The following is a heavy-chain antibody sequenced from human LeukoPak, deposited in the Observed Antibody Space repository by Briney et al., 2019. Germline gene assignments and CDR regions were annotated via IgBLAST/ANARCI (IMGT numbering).Heavy chain of an antibody. CDR3: ATTGGGSYYYFDY. Sequence: SSETLSLTCTVSGGSISSSSYYWGWIRQPPGKGLEWIGSIYYSGSTYYNPSLKSRVTISVDTSKNQFSLKLSSVTAADTAVYYCATTGGGSYYYFDYWGQGTLVTVSS. CDR1: GGSISSSSYY. V-gene: IGHV4-39*07. D-gene: IGHD1-26*01. CDR2: IYYSGST. J-gene: IGHJ4*02.